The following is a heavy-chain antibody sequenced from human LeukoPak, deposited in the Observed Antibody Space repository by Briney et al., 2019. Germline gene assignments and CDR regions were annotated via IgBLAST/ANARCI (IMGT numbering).Heavy chain of an antibody. CDR2: IIPIFGTA. CDR1: GGTFSSYA. J-gene: IGHJ5*02. Sequence: ASVKVSCKASGGTFSSYAISWVRQAPGQGLEWMGGIIPIFGTANYAQKFQGRVTITTDESTSTAYMELSSLRSEDTAVYHCARGPYCSSTSCEDTNWFDPWGQGTLVTVSS. V-gene: IGHV1-69*05. CDR3: ARGPYCSSTSCEDTNWFDP. D-gene: IGHD2-2*01.